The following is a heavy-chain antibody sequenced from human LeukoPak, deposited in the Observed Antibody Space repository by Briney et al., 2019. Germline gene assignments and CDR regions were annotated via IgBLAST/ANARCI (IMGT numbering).Heavy chain of an antibody. CDR1: GFTLSICW. Sequence: GGSLRLSCAAPGFTLSICWMSWVRQAPGKGLEWVANIKEDGSRNHYVDSVKGRFTISRDNAKNSLYLQMNSLRAEDTAVYYCARQLSGWYDADPYWGQGTLVTVSS. J-gene: IGHJ4*02. V-gene: IGHV3-7*05. D-gene: IGHD6-19*01. CDR3: ARQLSGWYDADPY. CDR2: IKEDGSRN.